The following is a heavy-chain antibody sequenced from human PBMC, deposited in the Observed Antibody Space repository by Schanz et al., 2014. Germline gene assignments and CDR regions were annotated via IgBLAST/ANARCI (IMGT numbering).Heavy chain of an antibody. D-gene: IGHD2-2*01. CDR2: IRGSGGGT. V-gene: IGHV3-23*01. J-gene: IGHJ4*02. Sequence: DVQLLESGGGLVQPGGSLRLSCAASGFTFSSYAMSWVRQPPGKGLEWVSSIRGSGGGTDYADSLRGRFYISRDNSKNTLYLQMSSLRGDDTAVYYCAKDGGCSSTNCHDFVVPELPFESWGQGTLVTVSS. CDR1: GFTFSSYA. CDR3: AKDGGCSSTNCHDFVVPELPFES.